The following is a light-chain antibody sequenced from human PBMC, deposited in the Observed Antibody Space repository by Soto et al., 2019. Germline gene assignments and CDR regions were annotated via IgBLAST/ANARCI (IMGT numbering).Light chain of an antibody. CDR2: SNN. V-gene: IGLV1-44*01. J-gene: IGLJ2*01. CDR1: SSTIGTKT. CDR3: AAWDNSLSGVV. Sequence: QAVLTQPPTASGIPGQRVTISCSGSSSTIGTKTVNWYQQLPGTAPKLLIYSNNQRPSGVPDRFSGSKSGTSASLAISGLQSEDEADYYCAAWDNSLSGVVFGGGTQLTVL.